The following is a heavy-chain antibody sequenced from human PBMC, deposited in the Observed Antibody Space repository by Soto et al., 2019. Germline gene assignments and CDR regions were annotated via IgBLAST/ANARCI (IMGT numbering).Heavy chain of an antibody. V-gene: IGHV4-30-4*08. CDR2: IYYSEST. CDR1: GGSFSSGSYY. CDR3: ARVPSPFDYYYAMDV. J-gene: IGHJ6*02. D-gene: IGHD3-16*01. Sequence: QVQLQESGPGLVRPSQTLSLTCTVSGGSFSSGSYYWSWIRQLPGKGLEYIGHIYYSESTYYNPSLKSRVTMSLDASQNQFSLKLNSLTDADTAVYFCARVPSPFDYYYAMDVWGQGTTVTVSS.